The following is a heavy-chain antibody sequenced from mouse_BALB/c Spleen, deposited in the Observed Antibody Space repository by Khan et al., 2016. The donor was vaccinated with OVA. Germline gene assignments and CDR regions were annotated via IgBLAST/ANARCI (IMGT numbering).Heavy chain of an antibody. J-gene: IGHJ4*01. CDR3: ARAYYRDDGYYAMDF. D-gene: IGHD2-14*01. V-gene: IGHV2-6-4*01. CDR1: GFSLSRYN. Sequence: QVQLKESGPGLVAPSQSLSITCTVSGFSLSRYNIHWVRQPPGKGLEWLGMIWAGGGTDYNSTLKSRLNISKDNSKSQVFLKMNSLQTDDTAMYYCARAYYRDDGYYAMDFWGQGTSVTVSS. CDR2: IWAGGGT.